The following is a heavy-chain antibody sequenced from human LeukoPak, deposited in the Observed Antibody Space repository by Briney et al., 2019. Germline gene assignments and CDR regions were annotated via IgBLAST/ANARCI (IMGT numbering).Heavy chain of an antibody. Sequence: GGSLRLSCAASGFIFSDYYMSWIRQAPGKGLEWVANIKQDGSEKYYVGSVKGRFTISRDNAKNSLYLQMNSLRAEDTAVYYCANTLSGDFDYWGQGTLVTVSS. CDR3: ANTLSGDFDY. J-gene: IGHJ4*02. V-gene: IGHV3-7*01. CDR1: GFIFSDYY. D-gene: IGHD5-12*01. CDR2: IKQDGSEK.